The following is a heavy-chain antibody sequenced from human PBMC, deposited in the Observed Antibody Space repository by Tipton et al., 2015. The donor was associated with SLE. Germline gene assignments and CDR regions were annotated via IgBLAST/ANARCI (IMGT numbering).Heavy chain of an antibody. J-gene: IGHJ4*02. CDR3: AKDPGSGWTFDY. CDR1: GLSFSSYW. Sequence: SLRLSCAASGLSFSSYWMYWVRQAPGKGLEWVSRINIDGTNTNHADFVRGRFIISRDNAKNTVYLQMNSLRAEDTAVYYCAKDPGSGWTFDYWGQGTLVTVSS. CDR2: INIDGTNT. V-gene: IGHV3-74*01. D-gene: IGHD6-19*01.